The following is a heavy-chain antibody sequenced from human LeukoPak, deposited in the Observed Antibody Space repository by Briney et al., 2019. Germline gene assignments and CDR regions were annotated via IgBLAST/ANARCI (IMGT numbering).Heavy chain of an antibody. Sequence: GGSLRLSCAASGYTFSTYAMNWVRQASGKGLEWVAAISGTDHSTYYVDSVKGRVTIPRDNSKNTLYLQMNSLRAEDTAVYYCAKGRDTRTATLDYWGQGTLVSVSS. J-gene: IGHJ4*02. CDR2: ISGTDHST. CDR3: AKGRDTRTATLDY. V-gene: IGHV3-23*01. CDR1: GYTFSTYA. D-gene: IGHD1-1*01.